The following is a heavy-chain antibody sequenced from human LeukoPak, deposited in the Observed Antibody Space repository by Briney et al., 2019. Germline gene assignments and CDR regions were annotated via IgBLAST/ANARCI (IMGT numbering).Heavy chain of an antibody. V-gene: IGHV1-69*04. CDR3: ALKYYYDSSGYYPVTDAFDI. Sequence: GASVKVSCKASGGTCSSYAISWVRQTPGQGLEWMGRIIPILGIANYAQKFQGRVTITADKSTSTAYMELSSLRSEDTAVYYCALKYYYDSSGYYPVTDAFDIWGQGTMVTVSS. CDR1: GGTCSSYA. J-gene: IGHJ3*02. CDR2: IIPILGIA. D-gene: IGHD3-22*01.